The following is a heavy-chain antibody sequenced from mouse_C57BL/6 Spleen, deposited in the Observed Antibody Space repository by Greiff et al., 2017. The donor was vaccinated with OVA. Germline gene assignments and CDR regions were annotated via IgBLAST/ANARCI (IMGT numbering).Heavy chain of an antibody. D-gene: IGHD1-1*01. CDR2: IWSGGST. CDR3: ARNFYYGSSPYYAMDY. V-gene: IGHV2-2*01. Sequence: VKVVESGPGLVQPSQSLSITCTVSGFSLTSYGVHWVRQSPGQGLEWLGVIWSGGSTDYNAAFISRLSISKDNSKSQVFFKMNSLQADDTAIYYCARNFYYGSSPYYAMDYWGQGTSVTVSS. CDR1: GFSLTSYG. J-gene: IGHJ4*01.